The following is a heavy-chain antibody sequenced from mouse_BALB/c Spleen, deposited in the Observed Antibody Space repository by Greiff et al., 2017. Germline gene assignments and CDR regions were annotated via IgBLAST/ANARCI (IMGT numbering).Heavy chain of an antibody. Sequence: EVKVVESGGGLVQPGGSLKLSCAASGFTFSSYTMSWVRQTPEKRLEWVAYISNGGGSTYYPDTVKGRFTISRDNAKNTLYLQMSSLKSEDTAMYYCARHVLGWDEDWFAYWGQGTLVTVSA. D-gene: IGHD4-1*01. V-gene: IGHV5-12-2*01. J-gene: IGHJ3*01. CDR3: ARHVLGWDEDWFAY. CDR1: GFTFSSYT. CDR2: ISNGGGST.